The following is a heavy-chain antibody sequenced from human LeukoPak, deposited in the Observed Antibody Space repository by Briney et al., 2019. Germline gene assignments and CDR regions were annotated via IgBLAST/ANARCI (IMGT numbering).Heavy chain of an antibody. J-gene: IGHJ4*02. D-gene: IGHD1-26*01. CDR3: ARGWELDS. Sequence: ASVKVSCKASGYTFTNYVISWVRQAPGQGLEWMGWTHSYNGNTNYAQKLQGRVTMTTDTSTGTAYMELRRLKSDDTAVYYCARGWELDSWGQGTLVTVSS. V-gene: IGHV1-18*01. CDR2: THSYNGNT. CDR1: GYTFTNYV.